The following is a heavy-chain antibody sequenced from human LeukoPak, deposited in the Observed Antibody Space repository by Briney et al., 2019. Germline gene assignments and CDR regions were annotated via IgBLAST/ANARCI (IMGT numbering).Heavy chain of an antibody. CDR1: GFTFSDYY. CDR2: IGTSGSVI. D-gene: IGHD6-19*01. CDR3: AKERRGGWAHFDY. J-gene: IGHJ4*02. Sequence: GGSLRLSFAASGFTFSDYYMSWIRQAPGKGLEWVSYIGTSGSVINYADSVKGRFTISRDNAKKSLYLEMNSLGVDDTAVYYCAKERRGGWAHFDYWGQGTFVTVSS. V-gene: IGHV3-11*01.